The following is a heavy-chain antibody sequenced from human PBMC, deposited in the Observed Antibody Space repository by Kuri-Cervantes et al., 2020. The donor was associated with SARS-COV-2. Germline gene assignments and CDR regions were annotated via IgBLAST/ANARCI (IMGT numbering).Heavy chain of an antibody. V-gene: IGHV1-69*06. Sequence: SVKVSCKASGGTFSSCAVTWVRQAPGRGFEWMGRIIPLFGTTIYAEKFRGRVTITADKSTNTAYVDLSSLRSEDTAVYYCARPYCTSSTCYDGTFDSWGQGTLVTVSS. CDR1: GGTFSSCA. J-gene: IGHJ4*02. D-gene: IGHD2-2*01. CDR2: IIPLFGTT. CDR3: ARPYCTSSTCYDGTFDS.